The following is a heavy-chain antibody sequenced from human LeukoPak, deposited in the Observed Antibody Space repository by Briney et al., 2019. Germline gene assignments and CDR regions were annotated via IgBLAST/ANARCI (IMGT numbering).Heavy chain of an antibody. CDR2: ISYDGSNK. CDR1: RCTFSSYG. V-gene: IGHV3-30*19. J-gene: IGHJ6*04. Sequence: GGSLRLSCAASRCTFSSYGMHWVRQAPGKGLEWVAVISYDGSNKYYADSVKGRFTISRDNSKNTLYLQMNSLRAEDTAVYYCARGRLPYYYYGMDVWGKGTRVTVSS. CDR3: ARGRLPYYYYGMDV.